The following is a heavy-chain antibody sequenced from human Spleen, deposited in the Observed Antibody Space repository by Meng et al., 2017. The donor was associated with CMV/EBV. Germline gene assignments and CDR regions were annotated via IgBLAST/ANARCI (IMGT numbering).Heavy chain of an antibody. J-gene: IGHJ6*02. CDR3: TKGLGYYGMDV. CDR1: GFTFRNYA. CDR2: ISGSGDST. D-gene: IGHD3-16*01. V-gene: IGHV3-23*01. Sequence: GGSLRLSCAASGFTFRNYAMSWVRQSPGKGLKWVSAISGSGDSTYYADSVKGRFTISRDNAKNSLYLQMNSLRAEDTAVYYCTKGLGYYGMDVWGQGTTVTVSS.